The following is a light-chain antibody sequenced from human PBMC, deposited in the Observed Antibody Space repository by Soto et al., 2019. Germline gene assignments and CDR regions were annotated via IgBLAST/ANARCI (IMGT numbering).Light chain of an antibody. CDR3: QQYYGTPLT. CDR2: WAS. CDR1: QSVLSRSKNY. Sequence: DIVMTQSPDSLAVSLGERATINCKSSQSVLSRSKNYLAWYQQKPGQPPKLLISWASTRQSGVHDRISGSGSGTDFTLIISSLQAEDVAVYYCQQYYGTPLTFGGGTKVEIK. V-gene: IGKV4-1*01. J-gene: IGKJ4*01.